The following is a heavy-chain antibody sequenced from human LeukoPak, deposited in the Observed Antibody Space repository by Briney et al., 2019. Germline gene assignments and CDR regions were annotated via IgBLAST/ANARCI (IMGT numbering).Heavy chain of an antibody. J-gene: IGHJ4*02. V-gene: IGHV1-69*05. Sequence: SVKVSCKASGGTFSSYAISWVRQAPGQGLEWMGGIIPIFGTANYAQKFQGRVTMTTDTSTSTAYMELRSLRSDDTAVYYCASLPVPPGGYSYGPPLYYFDYWGQGTLVTVSS. CDR2: IIPIFGTA. CDR3: ASLPVPPGGYSYGPPLYYFDY. D-gene: IGHD5-18*01. CDR1: GGTFSSYA.